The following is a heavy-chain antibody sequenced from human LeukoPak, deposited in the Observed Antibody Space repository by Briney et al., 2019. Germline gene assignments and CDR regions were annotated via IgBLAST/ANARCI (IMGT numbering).Heavy chain of an antibody. D-gene: IGHD6-19*01. CDR2: IYSGGST. J-gene: IGHJ5*01. CDR1: GFTVSSNY. V-gene: IGHV3-53*01. CDR3: ARGSYSSGWYDF. Sequence: GGSLRLSCAASGFTVSSNYMSWVRQAPGKGLEWASVIYSGGSTYYADSVKGRFTISRDNSKNTLYLQMNSLRAEDTAVYYCARGSYSSGWYDFWGQGTLVTVSS.